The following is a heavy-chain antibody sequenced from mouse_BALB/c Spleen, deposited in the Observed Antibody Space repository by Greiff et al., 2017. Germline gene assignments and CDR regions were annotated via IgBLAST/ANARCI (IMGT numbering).Heavy chain of an antibody. CDR3: ARSRNYGYFYAMDY. CDR1: GFTFSSFG. D-gene: IGHD1-2*01. V-gene: IGHV5-17*02. Sequence: EVQLVESGAGLVQPGGSRKLSCAASGFTFSSFGMHWVRQAPEKGLEWVAYISSGSSTIYYADTVKGRFTISRDNPKNTLFLQMTSLRSEDTAMYYCARSRNYGYFYAMDYWGQGTSVTVSS. J-gene: IGHJ4*01. CDR2: ISSGSSTI.